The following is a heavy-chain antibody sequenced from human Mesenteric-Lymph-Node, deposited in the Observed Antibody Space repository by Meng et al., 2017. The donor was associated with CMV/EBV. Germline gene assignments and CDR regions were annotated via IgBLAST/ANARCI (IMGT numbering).Heavy chain of an antibody. D-gene: IGHD2-2*01. Sequence: SVKVSCKASGGTFTGHVISWVRQAPGQGLRWMGRIIAMSDKVNYAQDFQGRVTITADKSTSTVYMELSNLRSDDTAVYYCAGQETLGYCYRTTCLMGVWGQGTTVTVSS. CDR2: IIAMSDKV. CDR1: GGTFTGHV. V-gene: IGHV1-69*04. CDR3: AGQETLGYCYRTTCLMGV. J-gene: IGHJ6*02.